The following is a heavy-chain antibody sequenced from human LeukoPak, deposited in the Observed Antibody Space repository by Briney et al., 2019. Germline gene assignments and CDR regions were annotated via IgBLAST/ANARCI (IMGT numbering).Heavy chain of an antibody. D-gene: IGHD3-3*01. CDR2: IYYSGST. V-gene: IGHV4-39*07. CDR1: GGSISSSSYY. CDR3: ARVQGVYDFWSEGYYYYMDV. Sequence: KPSETLSLTCTVSGGSISSSSYYWGWIRQPPGKGLEWIGSIYYSGSTNYNPSLKSRVTISVDTSKNQFSLKLSSVTAADTAVYYCARVQGVYDFWSEGYYYYMDVWGKGTTVTVSS. J-gene: IGHJ6*03.